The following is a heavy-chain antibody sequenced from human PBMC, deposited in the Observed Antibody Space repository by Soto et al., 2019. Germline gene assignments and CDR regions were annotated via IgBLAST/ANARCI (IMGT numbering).Heavy chain of an antibody. CDR2: FSDEGSSA. V-gene: IGHV3-74*01. J-gene: IGHJ4*02. CDR3: ARGPRVSSTGTGAH. Sequence: PGGSLRLSCAVSGFTFSAYWMHWVRQVPGKGLTWVARFSDEGSSATYGGVVKGRFVFARDNAKNSLDLERNTLRADDSGLYDCARGPRVSSTGTGAHWGRGTLVTVS. CDR1: GFTFSAYW. D-gene: IGHD1-1*01.